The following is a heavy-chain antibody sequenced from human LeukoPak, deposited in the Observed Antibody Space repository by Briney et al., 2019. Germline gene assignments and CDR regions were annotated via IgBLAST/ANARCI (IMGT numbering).Heavy chain of an antibody. J-gene: IGHJ4*02. D-gene: IGHD5-18*01. V-gene: IGHV3-48*04. Sequence: PGGSLRLSCAASGFTFSAYTMYWVRQAPGRGLEWVSYISGSSDTVHYADSVKGRFTISRDNAKNSLYLQMNSLSAEDTAVYYCARDATGYSYGSPSFDYWGQGTLVTVSS. CDR1: GFTFSAYT. CDR3: ARDATGYSYGSPSFDY. CDR2: ISGSSDTV.